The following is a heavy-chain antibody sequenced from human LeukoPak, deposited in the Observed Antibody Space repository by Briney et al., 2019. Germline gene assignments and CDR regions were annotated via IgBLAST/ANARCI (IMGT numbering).Heavy chain of an antibody. V-gene: IGHV3-30-3*01. D-gene: IGHD3-22*01. Sequence: PGGSLRLSCAASGFTFSSYAMHWVRQAPGKGLEWVAVISYDGSNKYYADSVKGRFTISRDNSKSTLYLQMNSLRAEDTAVYYCARDTYYYDSSGYYSPQGYYYYGMDVWGQGTTVTVSS. J-gene: IGHJ6*02. CDR3: ARDTYYYDSSGYYSPQGYYYYGMDV. CDR2: ISYDGSNK. CDR1: GFTFSSYA.